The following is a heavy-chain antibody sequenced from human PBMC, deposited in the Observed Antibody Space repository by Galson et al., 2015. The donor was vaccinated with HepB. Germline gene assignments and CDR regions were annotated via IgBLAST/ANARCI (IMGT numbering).Heavy chain of an antibody. Sequence: SLRLSCAASGFTFNSYSMNWVRQAPGKGLEWVSYISSSSSTIYYADSLKGRFTISRDKAKNSLYLQMNSLRAEDTAVYYCARDSLPGDYDSSGGFDYWGQGTLVTVSS. CDR1: GFTFNSYS. CDR2: ISSSSSTI. CDR3: ARDSLPGDYDSSGGFDY. V-gene: IGHV3-48*01. J-gene: IGHJ4*02. D-gene: IGHD3-22*01.